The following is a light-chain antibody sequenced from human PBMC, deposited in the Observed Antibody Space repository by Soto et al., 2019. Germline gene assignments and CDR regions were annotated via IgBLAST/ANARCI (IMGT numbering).Light chain of an antibody. CDR2: GNS. CDR1: SSNTGAGYD. Sequence: QSVLTQPPSVSGAPGQRVTISCTGSSSNTGAGYDVHWYQQVPGTAPKLLIFGNSNRPSGVPDRFSGSKSGTSASLAITGLQAEDEADYYCQSYDSTLSVVFGGGIKLTVL. J-gene: IGLJ2*01. V-gene: IGLV1-40*01. CDR3: QSYDSTLSVV.